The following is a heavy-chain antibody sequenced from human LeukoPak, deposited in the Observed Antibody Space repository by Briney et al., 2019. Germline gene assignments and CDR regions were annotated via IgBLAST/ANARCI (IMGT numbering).Heavy chain of an antibody. J-gene: IGHJ1*01. CDR2: VYYSGST. Sequence: SETLSLTCTVSGGSISSSSYYWGWIRQPPGKGLEWIGSVYYSGSTYYNPSLKSRVNISVDTSKNQFSLKLSSVTAADTAVYYCASSYGDPSFFHHWGQGTLVTVSS. CDR1: GGSISSSSYY. CDR3: ASSYGDPSFFHH. D-gene: IGHD4-17*01. V-gene: IGHV4-39*07.